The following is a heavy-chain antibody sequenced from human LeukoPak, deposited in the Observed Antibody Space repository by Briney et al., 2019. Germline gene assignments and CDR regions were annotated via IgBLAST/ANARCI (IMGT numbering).Heavy chain of an antibody. Sequence: GGSLGLSCAASGFTFSSYEMNWVRQAPGKGPEWVSYIDGSGSTIYYSDSVKGRFTISRDNAKNSLYLQMNSLRAEDTAVYYCARDLAVTGVFFDYWGQGTLVTVSS. V-gene: IGHV3-48*03. CDR2: IDGSGSTI. CDR1: GFTFSSYE. CDR3: ARDLAVTGVFFDY. J-gene: IGHJ4*02. D-gene: IGHD6-19*01.